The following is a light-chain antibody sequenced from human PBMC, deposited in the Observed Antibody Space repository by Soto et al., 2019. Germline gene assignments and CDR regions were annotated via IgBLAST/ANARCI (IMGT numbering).Light chain of an antibody. J-gene: IGLJ1*01. CDR3: SSYSTTSTLV. CDR2: EVN. CDR1: SSDVGGYDY. Sequence: QSALTQPASVSGSPGQSVTISCTGASSDVGGYDYVSWYQQHPGKAPKLILFEVNNRPSGVSNHFSGSKSGNTASLSISGLQADDEADYYCSSYSTTSTLVFGSGTKVTVL. V-gene: IGLV2-14*01.